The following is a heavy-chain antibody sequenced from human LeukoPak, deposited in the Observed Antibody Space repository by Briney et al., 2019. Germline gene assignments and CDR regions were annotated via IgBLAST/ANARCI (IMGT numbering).Heavy chain of an antibody. CDR2: IYSTGST. CDR3: ASQIASAGTAGFYF. V-gene: IGHV4-4*07. J-gene: IGHJ4*02. Sequence: SETLSLTCTVSGGSISSYYWSWIRQPAGKGLEWIGRIYSTGSTNYNPSLKSRVIMTLDTTKNQFSLRLRTVTTADTAVYHCASQIASAGTAGFYFWGQGALGTVSS. CDR1: GGSISSYY. D-gene: IGHD6-13*01.